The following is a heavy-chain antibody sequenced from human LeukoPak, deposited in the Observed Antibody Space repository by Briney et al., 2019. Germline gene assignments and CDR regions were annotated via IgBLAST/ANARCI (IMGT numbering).Heavy chain of an antibody. J-gene: IGHJ4*02. D-gene: IGHD1-26*01. Sequence: PSETLSLTCTVSGGSISSYYWSWIRQPPGKGLEWIGYIYYSGSTNYNPSLKSRVTISVDTSKNQFPLKLSSVTAADTAVYYCARESFWDYYFDYWGQGTLVTVSS. CDR2: IYYSGST. CDR1: GGSISSYY. CDR3: ARESFWDYYFDY. V-gene: IGHV4-59*01.